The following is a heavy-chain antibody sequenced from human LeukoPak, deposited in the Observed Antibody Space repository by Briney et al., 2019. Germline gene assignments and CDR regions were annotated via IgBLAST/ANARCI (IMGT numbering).Heavy chain of an antibody. CDR1: GFTFSSYA. J-gene: IGHJ4*02. D-gene: IGHD1-26*01. Sequence: PGGSLRLSCAASGFTFSSYAMSWVRQAPGKGLEWVSGISGSGGSTYYADSVKGRFTISRDNSKNTLYLQMNSLRAEDTAVYYCAKVVVSGSYYFDYWGQGTLVTVSS. CDR2: ISGSGGST. CDR3: AKVVVSGSYYFDY. V-gene: IGHV3-23*01.